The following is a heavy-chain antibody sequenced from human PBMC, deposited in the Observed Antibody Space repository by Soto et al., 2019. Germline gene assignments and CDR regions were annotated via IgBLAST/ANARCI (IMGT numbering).Heavy chain of an antibody. Sequence: PGGSLRLSCAASGITFSTSSFNWVRQAPGKGLEWVSYISSSSRTIYYIDSVKGRFTISRDNAKNSLYLQMSSLRNEDTAMYYCEKRYYYETNAYTFCSNAFDIWGKGTTVTVSS. CDR3: EKRYYYETNAYTFCSNAFDI. D-gene: IGHD3-22*01. CDR2: ISSSSRTI. V-gene: IGHV3-48*02. J-gene: IGHJ3*02. CDR1: GITFSTSS.